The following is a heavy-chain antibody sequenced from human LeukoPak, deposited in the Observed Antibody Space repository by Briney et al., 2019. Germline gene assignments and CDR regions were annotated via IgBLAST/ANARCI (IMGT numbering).Heavy chain of an antibody. CDR1: GFTFGSSP. CDR3: AKESFRFCFDY. J-gene: IGHJ4*02. CDR2: IKGDGSST. V-gene: IGHV3-23*01. Sequence: PGGSLRLSCEATGFTFGSSPMSWVRQAPGKGLLWVSRIKGDGSSTNYADSVKGRFTISRDNSKNTLYLQMNSLRAEDTAVYYCAKESFRFCFDYWGQGTLVTVSS. D-gene: IGHD3-3*01.